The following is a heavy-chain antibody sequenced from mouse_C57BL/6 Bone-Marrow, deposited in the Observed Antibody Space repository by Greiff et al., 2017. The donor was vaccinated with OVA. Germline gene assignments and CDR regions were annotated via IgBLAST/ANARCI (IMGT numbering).Heavy chain of an antibody. J-gene: IGHJ1*03. CDR3: ARDAYDGHWYFDV. Sequence: EVQLVESGGGLVQSGRSLRLSCATSGFTFSDFYMEWVRQAPGKGLEWIAASRNKANDYTTEYSASVKGRFIVSRDTSQSILYLQMNALRAEDTAIYYCARDAYDGHWYFDVWGTGTTVTVSS. CDR1: GFTFSDFY. CDR2: SRNKANDYTT. V-gene: IGHV7-1*01. D-gene: IGHD2-3*01.